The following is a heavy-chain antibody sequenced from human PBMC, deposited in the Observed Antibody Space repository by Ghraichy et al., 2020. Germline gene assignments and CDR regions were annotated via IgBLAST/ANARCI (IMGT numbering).Heavy chain of an antibody. CDR2: IKEDGSQT. V-gene: IGHV3-7*03. CDR3: ARGPD. CDR1: GFTFSGYW. Sequence: GESLNISCAASGFTFSGYWMSWVRQAPGKGLEWVANIKEDGSQTDCADSVKGRFTISRDNAKNSLSLQMNSLRVEDTAVYYCARGPDWGQGTLVTVSS. J-gene: IGHJ4*02.